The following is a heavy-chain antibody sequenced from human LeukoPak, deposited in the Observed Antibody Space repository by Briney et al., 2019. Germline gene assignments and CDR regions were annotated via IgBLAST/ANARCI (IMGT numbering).Heavy chain of an antibody. CDR1: GGSISSGSYY. CDR2: IYTSGST. J-gene: IGHJ4*02. Sequence: SETLSLTCTVSGGSISSGSYYWSWIRQPAGKGLEWIGRIYTSGSTNYNPSLKSRVTISVDTSKNQFSLKLSSVTAADTAVYYCARVPLGYCSGGSCPPSFDYWGQGTLVTVSS. V-gene: IGHV4-61*02. D-gene: IGHD2-15*01. CDR3: ARVPLGYCSGGSCPPSFDY.